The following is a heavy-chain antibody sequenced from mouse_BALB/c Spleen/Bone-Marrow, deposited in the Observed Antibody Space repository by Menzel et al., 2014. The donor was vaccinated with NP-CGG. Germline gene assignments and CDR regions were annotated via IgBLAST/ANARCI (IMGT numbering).Heavy chain of an antibody. D-gene: IGHD2-10*02. J-gene: IGHJ4*01. CDR1: GYTFTSYV. V-gene: IGHV1-14*01. Sequence: VQLQQPGPELVKPGASVKMSCKASGYTFTSYVMHWVKQKPGQGLEWIGYINPYNDGTKYNEKFKGKATLTSDKSSCTAYMELSSLTSEDSAVYYCARGGYGNVYYAMDYWGQGTSVTVSS. CDR2: INPYNDGT. CDR3: ARGGYGNVYYAMDY.